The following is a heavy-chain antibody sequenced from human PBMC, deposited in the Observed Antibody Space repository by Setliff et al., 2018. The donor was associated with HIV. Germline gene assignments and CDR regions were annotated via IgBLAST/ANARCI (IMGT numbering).Heavy chain of an antibody. CDR2: ISPNNGAA. Sequence: ASVKVSCKAIGYMILGYKMNWVRQAPGQGLEWIGRISPNNGAAEYAPKFQGRVSMTLDTSISTAYLEIPRLTSDDAAVYYCARPRVFDSFDVWGQGTLVTVSS. J-gene: IGHJ3*01. V-gene: IGHV1-2*06. CDR3: ARPRVFDSFDV. CDR1: GYMILGYK.